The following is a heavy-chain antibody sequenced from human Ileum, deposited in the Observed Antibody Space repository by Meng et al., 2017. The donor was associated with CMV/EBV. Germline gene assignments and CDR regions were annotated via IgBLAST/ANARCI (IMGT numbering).Heavy chain of an antibody. CDR1: GFSFSTFW. Sequence: GGSLRLSCAASGFSFSTFWMSWVRQAPGKGLEWVANIRQDGSEKFYVDSVKGRFTISRDNAKNSLYLQTNSLRAEDTAVYYCGRNRVDYWGQGTLVTVAS. D-gene: IGHD1-14*01. J-gene: IGHJ4*02. V-gene: IGHV3-7*01. CDR3: GRNRVDY. CDR2: IRQDGSEK.